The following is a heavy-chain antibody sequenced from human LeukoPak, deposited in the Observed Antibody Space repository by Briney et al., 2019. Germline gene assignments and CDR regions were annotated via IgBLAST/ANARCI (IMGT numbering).Heavy chain of an antibody. J-gene: IGHJ5*02. V-gene: IGHV4-34*01. CDR2: INHSEST. D-gene: IGHD3-9*01. CDR3: ARGGRYFDWLLGNWFDP. Sequence: PSETLSLTCAVYGGSFSGYYWSWIRQPPGKGLEWIGEINHSESTNYNPSLKSRVTISVDTSKNQFSLKLSSVTAADTAVYYCARGGRYFDWLLGNWFDPWGQGTLVTVSS. CDR1: GGSFSGYY.